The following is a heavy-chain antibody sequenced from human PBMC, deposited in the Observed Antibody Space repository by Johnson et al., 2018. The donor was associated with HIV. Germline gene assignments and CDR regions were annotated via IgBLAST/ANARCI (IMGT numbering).Heavy chain of an antibody. CDR3: TRVSFGEGAFDI. V-gene: IGHV3-72*01. CDR2: SRNNANSYTT. Sequence: VQLVESGGGLVKPGGSLRLSCAASGFTFSDHYMDWVRQAPGKGLEWVGRSRNNANSYTTEYAASVKGRFTISRDDSKNSLCLQMNSLKTEDTAGYYCTRVSFGEGAFDIWGQGTMVTVSS. J-gene: IGHJ3*02. CDR1: GFTFSDHY. D-gene: IGHD3-10*01.